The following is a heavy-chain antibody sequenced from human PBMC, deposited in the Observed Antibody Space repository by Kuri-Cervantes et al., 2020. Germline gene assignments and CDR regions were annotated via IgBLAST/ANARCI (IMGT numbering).Heavy chain of an antibody. CDR3: ASGDNLRLYCSSTSCYGAEYFQH. CDR1: GFAFSPYS. CDR2: ISYDGSNK. D-gene: IGHD2-2*01. J-gene: IGHJ1*01. Sequence: GESLKISCAASGFAFSPYSMNWVRQAPGKGLEWVAVISYDGSNKYYADSVKGRFTISRDNSKNTLYLQMNSLRAEDTAVYYCASGDNLRLYCSSTSCYGAEYFQHWGQGTLVTVSS. V-gene: IGHV3-30*03.